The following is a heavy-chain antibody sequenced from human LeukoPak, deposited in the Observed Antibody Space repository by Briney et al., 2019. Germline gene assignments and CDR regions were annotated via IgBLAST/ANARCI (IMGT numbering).Heavy chain of an antibody. CDR1: GFTFSNYG. D-gene: IGHD6-13*01. CDR2: ISGSGGGT. CDR3: AREPGSSSWFDI. Sequence: SGGSLRLSCAASGFTFSNYGMSWVRQAPGKGLEWVSTISGSGGGTYYADSVKGRFTISRDNSKNTLYLQMNSLRAEDTAVYYCAREPGSSSWFDIWGQGTMVTVSS. J-gene: IGHJ3*02. V-gene: IGHV3-23*01.